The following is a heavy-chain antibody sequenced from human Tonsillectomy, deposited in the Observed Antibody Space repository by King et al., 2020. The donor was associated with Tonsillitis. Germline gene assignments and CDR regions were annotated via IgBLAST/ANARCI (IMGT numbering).Heavy chain of an antibody. J-gene: IGHJ3*02. CDR2: ISGSGGTT. CDR1: EFTFSSYA. D-gene: IGHD3-3*01. V-gene: IGHV3-23*04. Sequence: VQLVESGGGLGQPGGSLRLSCAASEFTFSSYAMRWVRQAPGKGLEWVSSISGSGGTTFYADSVKGRFTISRDNSKNTLYLQMNILRAEDTAVYYCAQHNGDFYDVGHSFDIWGQGTLVPVSS. CDR3: AQHNGDFYDVGHSFDI.